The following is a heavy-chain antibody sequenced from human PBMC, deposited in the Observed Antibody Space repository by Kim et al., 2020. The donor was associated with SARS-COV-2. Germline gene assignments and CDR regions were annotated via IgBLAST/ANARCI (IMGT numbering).Heavy chain of an antibody. Sequence: GESLKISCKGSGYSFTSYWIGWVRQMPGKGLEWMGIIYPGDSDTRYSPSFQGQVTISADKSISTAYLQWSSLKASDTAMYYCARHEIGYSSGWYLVSADYWGQGTLVTVSS. CDR3: ARHEIGYSSGWYLVSADY. CDR2: IYPGDSDT. D-gene: IGHD6-19*01. V-gene: IGHV5-51*01. CDR1: GYSFTSYW. J-gene: IGHJ4*02.